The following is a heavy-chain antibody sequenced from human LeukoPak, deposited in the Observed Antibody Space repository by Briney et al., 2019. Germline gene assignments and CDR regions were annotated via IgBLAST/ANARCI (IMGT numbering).Heavy chain of an antibody. CDR1: GGSLTNYY. J-gene: IGHJ4*02. Sequence: SETLSLTCTVSGGSLTNYYWSWIRQPAGKGLEWIGRIYDSGDTNYNPSLKNRVTMSVDTAKNQFSLRLKLVTAADTAVYYCARGPRDSSAWHHQDYWGQGTLITVSS. CDR3: ARGPRDSSAWHHQDY. V-gene: IGHV4-4*07. CDR2: IYDSGDT. D-gene: IGHD3-22*01.